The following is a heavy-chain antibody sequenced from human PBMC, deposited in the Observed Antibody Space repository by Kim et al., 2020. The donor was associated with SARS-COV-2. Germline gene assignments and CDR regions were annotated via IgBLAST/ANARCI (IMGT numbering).Heavy chain of an antibody. V-gene: IGHV1-46*01. CDR1: GYTFTSYY. D-gene: IGHD4-17*01. CDR3: ARAETGDYGKFDY. J-gene: IGHJ4*02. Sequence: ASVKVSCKASGYTFTSYYMHWVRQAPGQGLEGMGIINPSGGSKSYAQKFQGRVTMTRDTSTSTVYMELSSLRCEDTAVYYCARAETGDYGKFDYWGQGTLVTVSS. CDR2: INPSGGSK.